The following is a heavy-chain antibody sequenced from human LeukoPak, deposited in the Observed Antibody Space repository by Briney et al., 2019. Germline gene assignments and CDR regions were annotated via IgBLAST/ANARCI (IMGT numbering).Heavy chain of an antibody. V-gene: IGHV4-4*07. CDR2: IYTSGST. J-gene: IGHJ4*02. Sequence: SETLSLTCTVSGGSISSYYWSWIRQPAGKGLEWIGRIYTSGSTNYNPSLKSRVTMSVDTSKNQFSLKLSSVTAADTAVYYCARLQALGDYVIEYRDYWGQGTLVTVSS. CDR1: GGSISSYY. CDR3: ARLQALGDYVIEYRDY. D-gene: IGHD4-17*01.